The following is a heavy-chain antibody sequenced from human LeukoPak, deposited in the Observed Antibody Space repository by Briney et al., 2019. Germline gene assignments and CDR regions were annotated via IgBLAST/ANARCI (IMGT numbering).Heavy chain of an antibody. V-gene: IGHV3-33*06. CDR3: AKDMGQSDYYMDV. CDR1: AFTSSSYG. Sequence: ARSMRPSCAAYAFTSSSYGIHCVRHAPSNWLEWVAVRGYDGINKYYADSVKGRFNISRDNSENTLYLQMNSLRAEDTAVYYCAKDMGQSDYYMDVWGKGTTVTVSS. D-gene: IGHD3-10*01. J-gene: IGHJ6*03. CDR2: RGYDGINK.